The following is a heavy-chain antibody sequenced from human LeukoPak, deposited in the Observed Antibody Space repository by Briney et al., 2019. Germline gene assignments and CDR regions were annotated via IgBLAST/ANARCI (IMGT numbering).Heavy chain of an antibody. CDR2: ISYDGSNK. CDR1: GFTFSSYA. CDR3: ARDLLGDGDYVGYFDY. V-gene: IGHV3-30-3*01. D-gene: IGHD4-17*01. J-gene: IGHJ4*02. Sequence: PGGSLRLSSAASGFTFSSYAMHWVRQAPGKGLEWVAVISYDGSNKYYADSVKGRFTISRDNSKNTLYLQMNSLRAEDTAVYYCARDLLGDGDYVGYFDYWGQGTLVTVSS.